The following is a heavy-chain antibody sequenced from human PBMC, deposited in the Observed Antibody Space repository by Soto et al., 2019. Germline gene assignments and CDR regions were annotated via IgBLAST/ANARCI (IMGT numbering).Heavy chain of an antibody. CDR2: IGSGGSTT. CDR1: GFSFSNYA. J-gene: IGHJ4*02. Sequence: GGSLRLSCAASGFSFSNYAMSWFRQAPGKGLEWLSTIGSGGSTTTYADSVKGRFTISRDNSKNTLYLQMNSLADDDTAVYYCAKDFNYDILTGYFLPFDYWGQGTLVTVSS. D-gene: IGHD3-9*01. V-gene: IGHV3-23*01. CDR3: AKDFNYDILTGYFLPFDY.